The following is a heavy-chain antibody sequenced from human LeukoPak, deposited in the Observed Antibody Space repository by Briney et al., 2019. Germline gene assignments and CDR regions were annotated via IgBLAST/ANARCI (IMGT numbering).Heavy chain of an antibody. CDR3: ARTYDFGRGPPGDAFDN. J-gene: IGHJ3*02. Sequence: GGSLRVSCAASGFTFTIFGLNWVRQAPGKGAEWVSYIDARSGITYYADSVQGRFTISRDDAKESVFLQMNSLRADDTAVYYCARTYDFGRGPPGDAFDNWGPGTLVIVSS. CDR1: GFTFTIFG. D-gene: IGHD3-3*01. V-gene: IGHV3-48*01. CDR2: IDARSGIT.